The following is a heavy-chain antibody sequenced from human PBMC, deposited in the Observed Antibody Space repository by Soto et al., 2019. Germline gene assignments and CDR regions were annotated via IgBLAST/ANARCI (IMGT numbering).Heavy chain of an antibody. D-gene: IGHD2-15*01. Sequence: EVQLVESGGGLVQPGRSLRLSCAASGFTFDDYAMHWVRQAPGKGLEWVSDSWNSGSIGYADSVKGRFTISRDNAKNSLYLQMNSLGAEDTSLYYCDAGYCSGGSCRYSGKLAYWGQATLVTVSS. J-gene: IGHJ4*02. CDR1: GFTFDDYA. V-gene: IGHV3-9*01. CDR3: DAGYCSGGSCRYSGKLAY. CDR2: SWNSGSI.